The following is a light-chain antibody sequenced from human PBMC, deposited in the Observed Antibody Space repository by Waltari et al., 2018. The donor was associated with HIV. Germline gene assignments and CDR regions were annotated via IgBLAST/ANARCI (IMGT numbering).Light chain of an antibody. CDR3: QSYDSSLSAPVV. Sequence: QSVLTQPPSVSGAPGQRVTISCTGSSSNIGAGYDVHWYQQLPGTAPKLLIYRNSNRPSGVLDRFSGSKSGTSASLAITGLQAEDEADYYCQSYDSSLSAPVVFGGGTKLTVL. V-gene: IGLV1-40*01. CDR1: SSNIGAGYD. CDR2: RNS. J-gene: IGLJ2*01.